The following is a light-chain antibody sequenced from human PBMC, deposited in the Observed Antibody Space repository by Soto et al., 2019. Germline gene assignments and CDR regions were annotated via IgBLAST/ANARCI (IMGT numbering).Light chain of an antibody. CDR1: SSDVGGYDY. CDR2: EVT. Sequence: QSALTQPPSASGSPGQSVTISCTGTSSDVGGYDYVSWYQQHPGKAPKLMIYEVTKRPSGVPDRFSGSKSGNTAYLTVSGIQAEDEADYYCSSYAGSNNFVFGTGTKVTVL. V-gene: IGLV2-8*01. J-gene: IGLJ1*01. CDR3: SSYAGSNNFV.